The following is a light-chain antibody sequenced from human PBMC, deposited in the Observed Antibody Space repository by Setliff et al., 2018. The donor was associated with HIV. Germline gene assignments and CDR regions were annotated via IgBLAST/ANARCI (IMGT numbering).Light chain of an antibody. CDR1: SSDVGTYNA. Sequence: AMTQPASVSGSPGQSITISCTGTSSDVGTYNAVYWYQQHPGKAPKLMIYDVSTRPSGVSNRFSVSKSGNTASLTISGLQTEDEADYYCSSYTSSSTDVFGTGTKVTVL. CDR3: SSYTSSSTDV. J-gene: IGLJ1*01. V-gene: IGLV2-14*01. CDR2: DVS.